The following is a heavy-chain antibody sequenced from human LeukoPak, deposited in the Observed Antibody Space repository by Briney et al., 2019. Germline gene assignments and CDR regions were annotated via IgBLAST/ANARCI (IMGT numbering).Heavy chain of an antibody. CDR1: GFTFSSYS. Sequence: GGSPRLSCAASGFTFSSYSMNWVRQAPGKGLEWVSSISSSSSYIYYADSVKGRFTISRDNAKNSLYLQMNSLRAEDTAVYYCARLVVVAATREYYYYMDVWGKGTTVTVSS. V-gene: IGHV3-21*01. D-gene: IGHD2-15*01. CDR2: ISSSSSYI. J-gene: IGHJ6*03. CDR3: ARLVVVAATREYYYYMDV.